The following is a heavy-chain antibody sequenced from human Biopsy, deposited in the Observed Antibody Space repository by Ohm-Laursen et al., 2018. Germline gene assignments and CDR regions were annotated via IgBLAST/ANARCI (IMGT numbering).Heavy chain of an antibody. V-gene: IGHV3-33*06. CDR1: GFTFSDHN. CDR2: IWSSATYK. D-gene: IGHD3-16*01. J-gene: IGHJ3*01. Sequence: SLRLSCTASGFTFSDHNMHWVRQAPGKGLEWVAFIWSSATYKAYADSVKGRFTVSRVNSKNTVYLQMNSLSADDTAIYSCVKDGGKTPPSFFDFGGQGTRETASS. CDR3: VKDGGKTPPSFFDF.